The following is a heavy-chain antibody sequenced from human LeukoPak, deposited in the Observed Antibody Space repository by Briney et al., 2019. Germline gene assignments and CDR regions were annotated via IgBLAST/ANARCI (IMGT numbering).Heavy chain of an antibody. V-gene: IGHV3-23*01. CDR3: AKATGYLL. Sequence: PSETLSLTCTVSGGSISSSSYYWGWIRQAPGKGLEWVSTISNSDYSTYYADSVKGRFTISRANSENTLYLQMNNLRAEDTAVYYCAKATGYLLWGQGTLVTVSS. J-gene: IGHJ4*02. CDR2: ISNSDYST. CDR1: GGSISSSSYY. D-gene: IGHD1-14*01.